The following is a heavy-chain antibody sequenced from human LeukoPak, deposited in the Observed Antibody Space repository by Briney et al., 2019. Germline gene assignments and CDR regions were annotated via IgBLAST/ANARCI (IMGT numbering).Heavy chain of an antibody. CDR1: GGSFSGSY. D-gene: IGHD1-1*01. CDR3: ARSRASVATAGTFGD. J-gene: IGHJ4*02. CDR2: THHSGST. Sequence: SETLSHTCAVYGGSFSGSYWSWIRQSPGKGLEWIGETHHSGSTNYNPSLKSRVTISLDTSNNQFSLKLTSVTAADTAVYYCARSRASVATAGTFGDWGQGALVTVSS. V-gene: IGHV4-34*01.